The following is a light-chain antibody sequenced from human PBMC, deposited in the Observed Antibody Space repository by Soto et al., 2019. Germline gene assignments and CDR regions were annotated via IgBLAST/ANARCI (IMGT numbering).Light chain of an antibody. V-gene: IGKV1-39*01. CDR3: QQGYSTRLS. Sequence: DIEMTQSPSSLSASVGDRVTITCRASQSISTYLNWYQQKGGKAPKLLIHGASSLQSGVPLSFSGSGSGTDFTLTISSVQPEDLPTYYCQQGYSTRLSFGGGTKVELK. J-gene: IGKJ4*01. CDR2: GAS. CDR1: QSISTY.